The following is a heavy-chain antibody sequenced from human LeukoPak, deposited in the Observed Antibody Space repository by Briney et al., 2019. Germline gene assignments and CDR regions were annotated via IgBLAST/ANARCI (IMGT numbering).Heavy chain of an antibody. V-gene: IGHV3-7*03. D-gene: IGHD3-9*01. J-gene: IGHJ4*02. Sequence: GGSLRLSCAASGFTFSSYWMSWVRQAPGKGLEWVANIKQDGSEKYYVDSVKGRFTISRDNAKNSLYLQMNSLRAEDTAVYYCARAISYDILTGYSPRYYFDYWGQGTLVTVSS. CDR1: GFTFSSYW. CDR3: ARAISYDILTGYSPRYYFDY. CDR2: IKQDGSEK.